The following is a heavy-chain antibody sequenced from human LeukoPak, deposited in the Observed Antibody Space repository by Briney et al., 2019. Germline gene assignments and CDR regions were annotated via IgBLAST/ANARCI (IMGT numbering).Heavy chain of an antibody. V-gene: IGHV3-23*01. D-gene: IGHD5-24*01. CDR1: GFTFSNYV. CDR2: ISGNGVST. Sequence: PGGSLRLSCAASGFTFSNYVASWVRQAPGKGLEWVSVISGNGVSTNYADSVKGRFTLSRDNSKNTVFLQMNSLRAEDTAIYYCATLKDKWLQSPGTDYWGQGTLVTVSS. J-gene: IGHJ4*02. CDR3: ATLKDKWLQSPGTDY.